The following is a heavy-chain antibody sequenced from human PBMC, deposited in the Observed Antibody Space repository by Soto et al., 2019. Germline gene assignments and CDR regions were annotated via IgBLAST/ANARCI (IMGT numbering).Heavy chain of an antibody. CDR1: GFTFSSYA. Sequence: EVQLLESGGGLVQPGGSLRLSCAASGFTFSSYAMNWVRQAPGKGLEWVSVISGSGDSTYYAASVKGRFTISRDNSKNTLYLQMNSLRAEDTAVYYCATRAYGSDFDYWGQGTLVTVSS. V-gene: IGHV3-23*01. D-gene: IGHD3-10*01. CDR3: ATRAYGSDFDY. CDR2: ISGSGDST. J-gene: IGHJ4*02.